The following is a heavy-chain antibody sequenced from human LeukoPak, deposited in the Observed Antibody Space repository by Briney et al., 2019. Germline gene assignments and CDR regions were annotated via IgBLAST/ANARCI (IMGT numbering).Heavy chain of an antibody. CDR1: GYSISSGYY. CDR3: ARASTRLWFGELSLTHFDY. Sequence: SETLSLTCTVSGYSISSGYYWGLLRPPPGKGLGWIGIIYHSGSTYYNPSLKSRVTISVDTSKNQFSLKLSSVTAADTAVYYCARASTRLWFGELSLTHFDYWGQGTLVTVSS. D-gene: IGHD3-10*01. V-gene: IGHV4-38-2*02. CDR2: IYHSGST. J-gene: IGHJ4*02.